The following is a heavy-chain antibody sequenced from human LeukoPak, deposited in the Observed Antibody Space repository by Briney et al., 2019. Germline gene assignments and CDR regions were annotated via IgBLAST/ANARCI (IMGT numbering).Heavy chain of an antibody. CDR1: GGSISSSCY. J-gene: IGHJ4*02. V-gene: IGHV4-39*01. Sequence: SETLSLTCTVSGGSISSSCYWGWISQPPGKGLEWIGGIYYSGSPYYNPSLKSRVTISIDTSKNQFSLKLTSVTASDTAVYYCERTGYSTGWDRFSFVYWGQGTLVSVSS. CDR2: IYYSGSP. D-gene: IGHD6-19*01. CDR3: ERTGYSTGWDRFSFVY.